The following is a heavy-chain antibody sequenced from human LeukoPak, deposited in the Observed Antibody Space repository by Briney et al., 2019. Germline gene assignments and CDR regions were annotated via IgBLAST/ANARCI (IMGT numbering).Heavy chain of an antibody. Sequence: ASVKVSCRASGYTFTAYYMHWVRQAPGQGPEWMGWIDPNSGATDYAQKFQGRVTMTRDTSISTVYMELSSLMSEDTAVYFCARVKGRYCTTVSCFYFDPWGQGTLVMVSS. CDR1: GYTFTAYY. V-gene: IGHV1-2*02. D-gene: IGHD2-2*01. CDR2: IDPNSGAT. J-gene: IGHJ5*02. CDR3: ARVKGRYCTTVSCFYFDP.